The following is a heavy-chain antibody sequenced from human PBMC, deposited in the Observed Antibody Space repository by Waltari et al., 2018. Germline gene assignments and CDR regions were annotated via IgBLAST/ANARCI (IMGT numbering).Heavy chain of an antibody. Sequence: QVQLQESGPGLVKPSETLSLTCTVSGGSISSYYWSWIRQPPGKGLEWIGYIYYSGSTNYNPSLKSRVTISVDTSKNQFSLKLSSVTAADTAVYYCARTVTPKFSYYFDYWGQGTLVTVSS. V-gene: IGHV4-59*01. J-gene: IGHJ4*02. CDR3: ARTVTPKFSYYFDY. CDR2: IYYSGST. CDR1: GGSISSYY. D-gene: IGHD2-21*02.